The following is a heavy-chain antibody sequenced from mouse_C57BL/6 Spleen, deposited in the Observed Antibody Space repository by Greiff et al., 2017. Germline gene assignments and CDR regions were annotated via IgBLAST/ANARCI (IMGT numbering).Heavy chain of an antibody. J-gene: IGHJ3*01. V-gene: IGHV1-39*01. CDR2: INPNYGTT. D-gene: IGHD1-1*01. CDR1: GYSFTDYN. Sequence: EVQLQQSGPELVKPGASVKISCKASGYSFTDYNMNWVKQSNGKSLEWIGVINPNYGTTSYNQKFKGKATLTVDQSSSTAYMQLNSLTSEDSAVYYCASPDYYGSSPWFAYWGQGTLVTVSA. CDR3: ASPDYYGSSPWFAY.